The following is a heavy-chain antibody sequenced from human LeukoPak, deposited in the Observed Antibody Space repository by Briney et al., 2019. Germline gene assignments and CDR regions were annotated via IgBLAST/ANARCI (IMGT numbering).Heavy chain of an antibody. CDR1: GFTFSFYM. CDR3: ARDDNWNDKPFDL. CDR2: ISTSSSHI. Sequence: PEGSLRLSCTASGFTFSFYMMNWVRQAPGKGLEWVSSISTSSSHIYYADSLEGRFTVSRDNAKNSLYLQMNNLRAEDTAVYYCARDDNWNDKPFDLWGPGTLVTVSS. V-gene: IGHV3-21*01. J-gene: IGHJ4*02. D-gene: IGHD1-20*01.